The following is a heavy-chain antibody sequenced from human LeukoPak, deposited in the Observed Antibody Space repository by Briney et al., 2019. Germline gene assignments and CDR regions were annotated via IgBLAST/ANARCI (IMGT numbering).Heavy chain of an antibody. V-gene: IGHV4-4*02. CDR2: IYHSGST. CDR3: ARQEGFSTGFDY. J-gene: IGHJ4*02. CDR1: GGSISSSNW. D-gene: IGHD1-14*01. Sequence: SETLSLTCAVSGGSISSSNWWSWVRQPPGKGLEWIGEIYHSGSTNYNPSLKSRVTISVDTSKNPFSLKLSSVTAADTAVYYCARQEGFSTGFDYWGQGTLVTVSS.